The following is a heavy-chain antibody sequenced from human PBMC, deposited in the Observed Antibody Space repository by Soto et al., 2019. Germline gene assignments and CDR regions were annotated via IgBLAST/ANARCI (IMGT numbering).Heavy chain of an antibody. CDR2: IGGRGNSA. Sequence: GGSLRLSCAASGFIFTNYAMNWVRQAPGKGLEWVSVIGGRGNSAYYADSVQGRFTISRDNSKNTLSLQMSSLTADDTAMYYCVREGRCSFDFWGRGTMVTVSS. J-gene: IGHJ3*01. V-gene: IGHV3-23*01. CDR1: GFIFTNYA. D-gene: IGHD2-21*01. CDR3: VREGRCSFDF.